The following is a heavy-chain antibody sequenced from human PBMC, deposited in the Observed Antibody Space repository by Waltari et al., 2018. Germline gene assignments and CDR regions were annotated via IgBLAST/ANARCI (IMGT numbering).Heavy chain of an antibody. V-gene: IGHV4-4*02. CDR1: W. CDR2: IQRSGRT. CDR3: ARDRGRGIYLDS. Sequence: WWSWGRQPPEKGLEWIGQIQRSGRTNYNPSLESRVTISIDTSNNHFSLKVTSTTAADTAVYYCARDRGRGIYLDSWGRGTLVTVSP. D-gene: IGHD2-15*01. J-gene: IGHJ4*02.